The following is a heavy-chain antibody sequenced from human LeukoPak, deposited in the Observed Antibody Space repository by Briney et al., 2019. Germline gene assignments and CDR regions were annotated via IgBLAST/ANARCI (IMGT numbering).Heavy chain of an antibody. D-gene: IGHD3-3*01. V-gene: IGHV4-59*01. CDR2: IYYSGST. CDR3: ARDLSRTDYDFWAFDI. Sequence: KPSETLSLTCAVYGGSFSGYYWSWIRQPPGKGLEWIGYIYYSGSTNYNPSLKSRVTISVDTSKNQFSLKLSSVTAADTAVYYCARDLSRTDYDFWAFDIWGQGTMVTVSS. CDR1: GGSFSGYY. J-gene: IGHJ3*02.